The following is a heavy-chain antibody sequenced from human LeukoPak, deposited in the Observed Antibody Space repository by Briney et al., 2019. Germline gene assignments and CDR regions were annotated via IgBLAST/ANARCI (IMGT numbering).Heavy chain of an antibody. D-gene: IGHD2-8*01. CDR2: ISYSGGK. Sequence: ETLSLTCTVPGGPISNDYWNWIRQRRRRGLEWVGHISYSGGKKYNPSLQSRVPISIDTPKHQFSLTLSSVTAADTAVYNSARRVIMSAAGVPDTWLDPWGQGILVTVSS. CDR3: ARRVIMSAAGVPDTWLDP. V-gene: IGHV4-59*08. J-gene: IGHJ5*02. CDR1: GGPISNDY.